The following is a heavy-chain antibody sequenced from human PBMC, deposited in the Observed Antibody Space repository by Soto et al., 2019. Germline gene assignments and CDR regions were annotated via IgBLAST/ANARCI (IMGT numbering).Heavy chain of an antibody. Sequence: GGSLRLSCAASGFTFSNAWMSWVRQAPGKGLEWVGRIKSKTDGGTTDYAAPVKGRFTISRDDSKNTLYLQMNSLKTEDTAVYYCTTVLTLMITFGGVIVIALGFDYWGQGTLVTVSS. D-gene: IGHD3-16*02. CDR1: GFTFSNAW. CDR3: TTVLTLMITFGGVIVIALGFDY. V-gene: IGHV3-15*01. J-gene: IGHJ4*02. CDR2: IKSKTDGGTT.